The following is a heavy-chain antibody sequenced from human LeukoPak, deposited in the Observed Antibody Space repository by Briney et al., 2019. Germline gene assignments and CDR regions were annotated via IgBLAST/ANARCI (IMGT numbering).Heavy chain of an antibody. Sequence: SETLSLTCTVSGGSISSYYCSWIRQPPGKGLEWIGYIYYSGSTNYNPSLKSRVTISVDTSKNQFSLKLSSVTAADTAVYYCARHFEGSGVTIDYWGQGTLVTVSS. CDR3: ARHFEGSGVTIDY. CDR1: GGSISSYY. J-gene: IGHJ4*02. V-gene: IGHV4-59*08. CDR2: IYYSGST. D-gene: IGHD3-10*01.